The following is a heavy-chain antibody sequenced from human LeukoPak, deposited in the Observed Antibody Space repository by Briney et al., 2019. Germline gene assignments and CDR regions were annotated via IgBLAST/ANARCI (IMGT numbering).Heavy chain of an antibody. D-gene: IGHD1-7*01. V-gene: IGHV1-2*02. CDR3: ARDRRLELPSRYYYYYMDV. Sequence: ASVKVSCKASGYTFTGYYMHWVRQAPGQGLEWMGWINPNSGGTNYAQKFQGRVTMTRDTSISTAYMEMSRLRSDDTAVYYCARDRRLELPSRYYYYYMDVWGKGTTVTVSS. CDR2: INPNSGGT. CDR1: GYTFTGYY. J-gene: IGHJ6*03.